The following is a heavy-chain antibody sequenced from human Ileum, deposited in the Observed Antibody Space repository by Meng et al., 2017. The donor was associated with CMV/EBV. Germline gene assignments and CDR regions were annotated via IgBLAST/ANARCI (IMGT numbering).Heavy chain of an antibody. J-gene: IGHJ4*02. CDR1: GYTFTSNN. V-gene: IGHV7-4-1*02. CDR3: ARDGLNERYFDY. Sequence: SSKASGYTFTSNNLIWVRQAPGQGTEWMVWINTNTGNPTYARDFTGRFVFSLDTSVSTAYLQISGLKAEDTAVYYCARDGLNERYFDYWGQGTLVTVSS. CDR2: INTNTGNP.